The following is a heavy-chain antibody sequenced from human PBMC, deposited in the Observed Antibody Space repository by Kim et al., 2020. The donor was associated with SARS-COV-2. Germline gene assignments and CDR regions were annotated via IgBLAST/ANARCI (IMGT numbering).Heavy chain of an antibody. V-gene: IGHV3-74*01. CDR1: GFTFRSYW. D-gene: IGHD2-15*01. Sequence: GGSLRLSCAASGFTFRSYWMHWVRQAPGKGLVWVSRINSDGSSTTYSDSVNCRFTISSANAQTTLYLPLNTLSPADPALYYFSTLLCLSYFSY. CDR3: STLLCLSYFSY. CDR2: INSDGSST. J-gene: IGHJ4*01.